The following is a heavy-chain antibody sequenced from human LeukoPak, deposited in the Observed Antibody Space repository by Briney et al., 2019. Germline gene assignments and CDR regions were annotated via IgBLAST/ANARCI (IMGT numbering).Heavy chain of an antibody. CDR2: ISGSGGGT. Sequence: GGSLRLSCAASGFTFSSYWMSWVRQAPGKGLEWVSAISGSGGGTYYADSVKGRFTISRDNSKNTMYLLMNSLRAEDTAVYYCAKRDYDYWSGYFDQWGQGALVTVSS. CDR3: AKRDYDYWSGYFDQ. V-gene: IGHV3-23*01. CDR1: GFTFSSYW. D-gene: IGHD3-3*01. J-gene: IGHJ4*02.